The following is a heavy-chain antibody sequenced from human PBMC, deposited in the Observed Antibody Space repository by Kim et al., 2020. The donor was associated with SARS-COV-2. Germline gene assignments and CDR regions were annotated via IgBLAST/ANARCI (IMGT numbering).Heavy chain of an antibody. Sequence: TDGNVTDYADSVKRRFTVSRDNGKNTLYLQMNSLGPEDTAVYYCTNLNEYWGQGFLVSVTS. CDR2: TDGNVT. J-gene: IGHJ4*02. CDR3: TNLNEY. V-gene: IGHV3-74*01.